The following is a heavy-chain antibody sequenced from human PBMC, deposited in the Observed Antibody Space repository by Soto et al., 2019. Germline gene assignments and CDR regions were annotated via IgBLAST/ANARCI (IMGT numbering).Heavy chain of an antibody. V-gene: IGHV4-31*03. D-gene: IGHD6-13*01. CDR2: IYYSGST. CDR3: ARAILRGQQPRNFDY. Sequence: QVQLQESGPGLVKPSQTLSLTCTVSGGSISSGGYYWSWIRQHPGKGLEWIGYIYYSGSTYYNPSLKSRVTISVDTSKNQFSLKLSSVTAADTAVYSCARAILRGQQPRNFDYWGQGTLVTVSS. CDR1: GGSISSGGYY. J-gene: IGHJ4*02.